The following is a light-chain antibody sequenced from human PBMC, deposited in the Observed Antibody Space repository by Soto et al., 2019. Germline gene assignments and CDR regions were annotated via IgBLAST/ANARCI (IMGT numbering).Light chain of an antibody. V-gene: IGLV2-14*03. CDR1: SSDVGGFNF. CDR3: SSYTASSTLV. J-gene: IGLJ2*01. CDR2: DVS. Sequence: QSALTQPASVSGSPGQSITISCSGTSSDVGGFNFVSWYQQQPGEAPKLMIYDVSKRPSGVSNRFSGPKSGNTASLTISGLQAEDEADYYCSSYTASSTLVFGGGTKVTVL.